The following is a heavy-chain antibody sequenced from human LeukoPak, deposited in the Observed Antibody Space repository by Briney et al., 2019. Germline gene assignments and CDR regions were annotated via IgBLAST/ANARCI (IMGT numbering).Heavy chain of an antibody. Sequence: GESLKFSCKGSGYSFTSYWIGWVRQLPGKGLEWMGIIYPGDSDTSYSPSFQGQVTISADKSISTAYLQWSSLHASDTAMYYWARHGRDAHNSYYYMYVWGKGTTVTISS. J-gene: IGHJ6*03. CDR3: ARHGRDAHNSYYYMYV. D-gene: IGHD1-26*01. CDR1: GYSFTSYW. CDR2: IYPGDSDT. V-gene: IGHV5-51*01.